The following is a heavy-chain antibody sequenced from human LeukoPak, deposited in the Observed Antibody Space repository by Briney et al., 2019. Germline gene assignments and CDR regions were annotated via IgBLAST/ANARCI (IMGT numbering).Heavy chain of an antibody. CDR2: IYHSGST. Sequence: SETLSLTCTVSGGSISSGGYYWSWIRQPPGKGLEWIGYIYHSGSTYYNPSLKSRVTISVDRSKNQFSLKLSSVTAADTAVYYCARESTTFGGVLFDYWGQGTLVTVSS. D-gene: IGHD3-16*01. CDR1: GGSISSGGYY. V-gene: IGHV4-30-2*01. CDR3: ARESTTFGGVLFDY. J-gene: IGHJ4*02.